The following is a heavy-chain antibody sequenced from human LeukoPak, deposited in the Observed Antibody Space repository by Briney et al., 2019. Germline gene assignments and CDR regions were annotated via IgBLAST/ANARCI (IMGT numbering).Heavy chain of an antibody. J-gene: IGHJ4*02. V-gene: IGHV3-48*03. Sequence: GGSLRLSCAASGFTFSSYEMNWVRQAPGKGLEWASYISTGGSRTYYADSVRGRFTISRDNAKNSLYLQMNSLRAEDTAVYYSARFDSSGYAIDYWGQGTLVTVSS. CDR1: GFTFSSYE. D-gene: IGHD3-22*01. CDR2: ISTGGSRT. CDR3: ARFDSSGYAIDY.